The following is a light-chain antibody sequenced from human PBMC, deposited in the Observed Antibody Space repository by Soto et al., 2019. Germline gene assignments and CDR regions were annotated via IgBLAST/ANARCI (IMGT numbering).Light chain of an antibody. CDR2: DAS. CDR1: QSVGTF. CDR3: QQRNNWPPIT. J-gene: IGKJ5*01. V-gene: IGKV3-11*01. Sequence: EIVLTQSPATLSLSPGERATLSCSASQSVGTFFAWYQQKPGQAPRLLIYDASNRATGIPPRFSGSGSETDFTLTITSLEPEDFAVYYCQQRNNWPPITFGQGTRLEIK.